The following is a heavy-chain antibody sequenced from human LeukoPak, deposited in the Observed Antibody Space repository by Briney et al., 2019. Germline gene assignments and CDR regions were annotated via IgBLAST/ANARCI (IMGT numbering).Heavy chain of an antibody. J-gene: IGHJ6*03. CDR1: GFTFSNAW. V-gene: IGHV3-15*01. CDR3: TTDRGDSGSYFMDGYYYYMDV. Sequence: GGSLRLSCAASGFTFSNAWMSWVRQAPGKGLEWVGRIKSKTDGGTTDYAAPVKGRFTISRDDSKNTLYLQMNSLKTEDTAVYYCTTDRGDSGSYFMDGYYYYMDVWGKGTTVTVSS. D-gene: IGHD1-26*01. CDR2: IKSKTDGGTT.